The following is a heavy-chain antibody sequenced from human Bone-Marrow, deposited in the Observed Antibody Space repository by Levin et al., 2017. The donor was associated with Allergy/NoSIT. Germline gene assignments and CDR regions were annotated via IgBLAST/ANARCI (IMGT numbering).Heavy chain of an antibody. D-gene: IGHD2-15*01. CDR1: GFTFSNYA. CDR2: ISLDGNTQ. CDR3: AKDAYTCSGGSCYFFDY. Sequence: GESRKISCAVSGFTFSNYAMHWVRQAPGRGLEWVAFISLDGNTQYYADSVKGRFTVSRDNSNNTLHLQMNSLRVEDTAIYFCAKDAYTCSGGSCYFFDYWGQGGLVTVSS. J-gene: IGHJ4*02. V-gene: IGHV3-30*18.